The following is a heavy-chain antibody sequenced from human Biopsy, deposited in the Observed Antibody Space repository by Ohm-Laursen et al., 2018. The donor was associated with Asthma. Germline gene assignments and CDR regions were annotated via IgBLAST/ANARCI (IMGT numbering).Heavy chain of an antibody. CDR2: GFYSGTT. CDR3: ARVASYGDIYFAIDV. D-gene: IGHD4-17*01. Sequence: SQTLSLTWTVSRGYIRSYDHHWAWIRQPPGKGLEWIGSGFYSGTTHYSPSLARRVSISVDTSRNQFSMTLRSVTAADSAVYFCARVASYGDIYFAIDVWGPGTTV. J-gene: IGHJ6*02. CDR1: RGYIRSYDHH. V-gene: IGHV4-30-4*01.